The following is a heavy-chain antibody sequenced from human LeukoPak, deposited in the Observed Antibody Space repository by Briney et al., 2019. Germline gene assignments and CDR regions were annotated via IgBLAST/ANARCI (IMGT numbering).Heavy chain of an antibody. J-gene: IGHJ3*02. CDR2: ISGSGGST. CDR3: AKETYYDSSGYYYPGAFDI. Sequence: GGSLRLSCAASGFTFSSYAMRWVRQAPGKGLEWVSAISGSGGSTYYADSVKGRFTISRDNSKSTLYLQMNSLRAEDTAVYYCAKETYYDSSGYYYPGAFDIWGQGTMVTVSS. CDR1: GFTFSSYA. D-gene: IGHD3-22*01. V-gene: IGHV3-23*01.